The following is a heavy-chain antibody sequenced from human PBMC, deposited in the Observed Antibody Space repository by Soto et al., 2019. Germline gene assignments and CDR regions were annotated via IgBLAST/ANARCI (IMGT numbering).Heavy chain of an antibody. CDR3: AKDSTGSLPRYYDFWSGYYTGAGVNYLFDY. Sequence: GGSLRLSCAASGFTFDDYAMHWVRQAPGKGLEWVSGISWNSGSIGYADSVKGRFTISRDNAKNSLYLQMNSLRAEDTALYYCAKDSTGSLPRYYDFWSGYYTGAGVNYLFDYWGQGTLVTVSS. J-gene: IGHJ4*02. CDR1: GFTFDDYA. CDR2: ISWNSGSI. D-gene: IGHD3-3*01. V-gene: IGHV3-9*01.